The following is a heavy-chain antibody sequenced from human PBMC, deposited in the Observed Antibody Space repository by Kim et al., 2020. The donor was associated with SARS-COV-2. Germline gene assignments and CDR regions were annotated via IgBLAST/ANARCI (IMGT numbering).Heavy chain of an antibody. CDR1: GFTFSSYG. J-gene: IGHJ4*02. CDR3: AKRLGSRGVGGDIDY. Sequence: GGSLRLSCAASGFTFSSYGMHWVRQAPGKGLEWVAVISYDGSNKYYADSVKGRFTISRDNSKNTLYLQMNSLRAEDTAVYYCAKRLGSRGVGGDIDYWGQGTLVTVSS. V-gene: IGHV3-30*18. CDR2: ISYDGSNK. D-gene: IGHD3-10*01.